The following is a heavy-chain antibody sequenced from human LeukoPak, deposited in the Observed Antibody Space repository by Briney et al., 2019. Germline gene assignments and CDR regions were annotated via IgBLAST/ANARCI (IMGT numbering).Heavy chain of an antibody. J-gene: IGHJ5*02. CDR2: INPNSGGT. CDR3: ARDWWNWFDP. Sequence: ASVKVSCKASGYTFTGYYMHWVRQAPGQGLEWMGRINPNSGGTNYAQKFQGRVTMTRDTSTSTVYMELSSLRSEDTAVYYCARDWWNWFDPGGQGTLVTVSS. V-gene: IGHV1-2*06. D-gene: IGHD2-15*01. CDR1: GYTFTGYY.